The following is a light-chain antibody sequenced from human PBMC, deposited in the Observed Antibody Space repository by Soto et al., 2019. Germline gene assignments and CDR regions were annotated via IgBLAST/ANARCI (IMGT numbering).Light chain of an antibody. CDR3: CSYAGSSPV. CDR2: EVS. CDR1: SSDVGSYNL. Sequence: QSVLTQPASVSGSPGQSITISCTGTSSDVGSYNLVSWYQQHPGKAPKLMIYEVSKRPSGVSNRFSGSKSGNTASLTISGLQAEDEADYYWCSYAGSSPVFGTGTKVTVL. J-gene: IGLJ1*01. V-gene: IGLV2-23*02.